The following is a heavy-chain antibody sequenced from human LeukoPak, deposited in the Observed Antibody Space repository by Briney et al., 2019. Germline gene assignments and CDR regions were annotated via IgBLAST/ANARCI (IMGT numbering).Heavy chain of an antibody. J-gene: IGHJ5*02. CDR1: GGSISSSSYY. CDR2: IYYSGST. CDR3: ARSWSNWFDP. V-gene: IGHV4-39*07. D-gene: IGHD3-3*01. Sequence: NPSETLSLTCTVSGGSISSSSYYWGWIRQPPGKGLEWIGSIYYSGSTYYNPSLKSRVTISVDTSKNQFSLKLSSATAADTAVYYCARSWSNWFDPWGQGTLVTVSS.